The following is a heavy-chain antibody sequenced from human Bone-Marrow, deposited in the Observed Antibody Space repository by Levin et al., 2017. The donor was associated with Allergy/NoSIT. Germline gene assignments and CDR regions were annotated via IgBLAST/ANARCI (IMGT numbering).Heavy chain of an antibody. CDR3: AKVTYYDFWSGYYSHSPH. CDR2: ISGSGGST. V-gene: IGHV3-23*01. J-gene: IGHJ4*02. Sequence: QPGESLKISCAASGFTFSSYAMSWVRQAPGKGLEWVSAISGSGGSTYYADSVKGRFTISRDNSKNTLYLQMNSLRAEDTAVYYCAKVTYYDFWSGYYSHSPHWGQGTLVTVSS. D-gene: IGHD3-3*01. CDR1: GFTFSSYA.